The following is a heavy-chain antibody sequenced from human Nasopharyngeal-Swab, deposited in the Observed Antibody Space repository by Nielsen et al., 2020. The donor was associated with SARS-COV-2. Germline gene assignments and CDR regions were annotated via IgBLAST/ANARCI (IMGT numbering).Heavy chain of an antibody. D-gene: IGHD3-22*01. CDR1: DTSISSTTHY. CDR3: ARRSYYSDASAYFFDY. CDR2: TYYGGNP. V-gene: IGHV4-39*02. J-gene: IGHJ4*01. Sequence: SETLSLTFSVSDTSISSTTHYWGWIRQPPGKGLEWIGDTYYGGNPNYNPSLKSRLTISVDTSKNNFSLKLNSVTAADTAVYYCARRSYYSDASAYFFDYWGRGTLVTVSP.